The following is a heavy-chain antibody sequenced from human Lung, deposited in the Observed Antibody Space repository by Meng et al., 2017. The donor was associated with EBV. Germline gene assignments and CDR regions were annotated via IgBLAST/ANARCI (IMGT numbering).Heavy chain of an antibody. CDR2: IYYSGST. CDR1: GGSISSGGFY. CDR3: ARTNYGDYNWFDP. J-gene: IGHJ5*02. V-gene: IGHV4-31*03. D-gene: IGHD4-17*01. Sequence: VPLQWAGPGLVKPSQTLSLTCTVSGGSISSGGFYWSWIRQHPGKGLEWIGYIYYSGSTYYNPSLRSRVAISIDTSKNQFSLKLTSVTAADTAVYFCARTNYGDYNWFDPWGQGTLVTVSS.